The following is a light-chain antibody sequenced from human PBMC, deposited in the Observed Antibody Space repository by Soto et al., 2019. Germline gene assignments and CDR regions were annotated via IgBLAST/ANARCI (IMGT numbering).Light chain of an antibody. V-gene: IGKV1-5*01. CDR2: DAS. CDR1: QSISAW. CDR3: QHYNNWTGT. Sequence: DFQMTQSPSTLSASVGDRATIXXRASQSISAWLAWYQQKPGKAPKIXIYDASSLESGVPSRFSGSGSGTEFTLTISSLQSEDFAVYYCQHYNNWTGTFGQGTKVEIK. J-gene: IGKJ4*01.